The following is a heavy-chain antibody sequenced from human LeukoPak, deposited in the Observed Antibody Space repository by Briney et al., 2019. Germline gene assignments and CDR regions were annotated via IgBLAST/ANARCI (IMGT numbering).Heavy chain of an antibody. CDR2: IIPIFGTA. CDR1: GGTFSSYA. V-gene: IGHV1-69*05. D-gene: IGHD7-27*01. J-gene: IGHJ6*02. Sequence: GASVKVSCKASGGTFSSYAISWVRQAPGQGLEWMGGIIPIFGTANYAQKFQGRVTITTDESTSTAYMELRSLRSDDTAVYYCARDVPLGYYYYGMDVWGQGTTVTVSS. CDR3: ARDVPLGYYYYGMDV.